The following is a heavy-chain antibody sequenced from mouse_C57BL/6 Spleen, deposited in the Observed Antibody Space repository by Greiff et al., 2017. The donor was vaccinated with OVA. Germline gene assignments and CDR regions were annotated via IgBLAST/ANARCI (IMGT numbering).Heavy chain of an antibody. J-gene: IGHJ4*01. CDR3: ATLITTVAHAMDY. D-gene: IGHD1-1*01. Sequence: QVQLQQPGPELVKPGASVKLSCKASGYTFTSYWMHWVKQRPGQGLEWIGNINPSNGGTNYNEKFKSKATLTVDKSSSTAYMQLSSLTSEDSAVYYCATLITTVAHAMDYWGQGTSVTVSS. CDR1: GYTFTSYW. V-gene: IGHV1-53*01. CDR2: INPSNGGT.